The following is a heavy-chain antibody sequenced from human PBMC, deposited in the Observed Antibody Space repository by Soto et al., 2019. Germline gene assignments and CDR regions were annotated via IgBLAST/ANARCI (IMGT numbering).Heavy chain of an antibody. J-gene: IGHJ6*02. V-gene: IGHV3-23*01. CDR1: GFTFSSYA. Sequence: PGGSLRLSCAASGFTFSSYAMSWVRQAPGKGLEWVSAISGSGGSTYYADSVKGRFTISRDNSKNTLYLQMNSLRAEDTAVYYCAKLRYCSGGSCYWSHGFYYYYGMDVWGQGTTVTVSS. CDR3: AKLRYCSGGSCYWSHGFYYYYGMDV. CDR2: ISGSGGST. D-gene: IGHD2-15*01.